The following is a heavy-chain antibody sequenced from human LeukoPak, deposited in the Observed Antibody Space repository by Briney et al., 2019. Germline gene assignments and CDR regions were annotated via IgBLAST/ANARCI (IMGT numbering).Heavy chain of an antibody. CDR2: ISYDGSNK. CDR1: GFTFSSYA. Sequence: PGGSLRLSCAASGFTFSSYAMHWVRQAPGQGLEWVAVISYDGSNKYYADSVKSRFTISRDKSKNTLYLQMNSLRAEDTAVYYCARSSGSYLYYFDYWGQGTLVTVSS. CDR3: ARSSGSYLYYFDY. J-gene: IGHJ4*02. D-gene: IGHD1-26*01. V-gene: IGHV3-30-3*01.